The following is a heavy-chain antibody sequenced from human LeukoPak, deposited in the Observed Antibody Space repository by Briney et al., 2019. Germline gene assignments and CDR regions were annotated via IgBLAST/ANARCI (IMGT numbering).Heavy chain of an antibody. CDR1: GGTFSSYA. D-gene: IGHD6-19*01. CDR3: ARGSSTRD. J-gene: IGHJ4*02. Sequence: ASVKVSCKASGGTFSSYAISWVRQAPGQGLEWMGWINPNSGGTNYAQKFQGRVTMTRDTSISTAYMELTRLTFDDTAVYFCARGSSTRDWGQGTLVTVSS. CDR2: INPNSGGT. V-gene: IGHV1-2*02.